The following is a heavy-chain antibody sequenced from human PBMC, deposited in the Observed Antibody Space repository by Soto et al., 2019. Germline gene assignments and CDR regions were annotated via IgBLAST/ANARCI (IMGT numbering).Heavy chain of an antibody. V-gene: IGHV1-18*01. Sequence: QVQLVQSGAEVKQPGASVKVSCKTSGYTFTSFGISWVRQAPGQGLEWMGWISGYNGNTKYAQKVHDRVTMTTDTSTTTAYMELRSLRSDDTAVYYCARVWDETYDSRGVFENWGQGTLVTVSS. D-gene: IGHD3-22*01. CDR3: ARVWDETYDSRGVFEN. CDR2: ISGYNGNT. CDR1: GYTFTSFG. J-gene: IGHJ4*02.